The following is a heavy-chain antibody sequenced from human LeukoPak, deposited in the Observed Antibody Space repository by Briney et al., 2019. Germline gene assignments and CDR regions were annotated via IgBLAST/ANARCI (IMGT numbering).Heavy chain of an antibody. CDR3: ASWYYYDSSGYSPWDSAFDI. J-gene: IGHJ3*02. CDR2: ISTSGST. D-gene: IGHD3-22*01. V-gene: IGHV4-4*07. Sequence: SETLSLTCTVSGGSISSYYWSWIRQPAGKGLESIGHISTSGSTNYNPSLKSRVTMSVDTSKNQFSLKLSSVTAADTAVYYCASWYYYDSSGYSPWDSAFDIWGQGTMVTVSS. CDR1: GGSISSYY.